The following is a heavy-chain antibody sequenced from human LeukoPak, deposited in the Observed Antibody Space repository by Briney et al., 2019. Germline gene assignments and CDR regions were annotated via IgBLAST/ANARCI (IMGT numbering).Heavy chain of an antibody. CDR2: IIPIFGTA. J-gene: IGHJ4*02. V-gene: IGHV1-69*05. CDR3: ASPTDRGNSNHFDY. Sequence: SVKVSCKASGYTFTSYGISWVRQAPGQGLEWMGGIIPIFGTANYAQKFQGRVTITTDESTSTAYMELSSLRSEDTAVYYCASPTDRGNSNHFDYWGQGTLVTVSS. D-gene: IGHD4-23*01. CDR1: GYTFTSYG.